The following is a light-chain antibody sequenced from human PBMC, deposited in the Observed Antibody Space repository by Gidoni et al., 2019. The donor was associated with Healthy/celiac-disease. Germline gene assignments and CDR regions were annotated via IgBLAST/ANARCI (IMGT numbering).Light chain of an antibody. CDR3: QQYDNTPRT. V-gene: IGKV1-33*01. Sequence: DIQMTHSPSSLSASVGDRVTITCQPSQDIRNYLNWYQQKPGKAPKLLIYDASNLETGVPYRFSGSGSGTDFTFTISSLQPEDIATYYCQQYDNTPRTFGPGTKVDIK. J-gene: IGKJ3*01. CDR2: DAS. CDR1: QDIRNY.